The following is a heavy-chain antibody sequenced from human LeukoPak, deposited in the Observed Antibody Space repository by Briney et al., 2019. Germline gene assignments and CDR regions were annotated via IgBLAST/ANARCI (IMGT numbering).Heavy chain of an antibody. J-gene: IGHJ4*02. V-gene: IGHV1-18*04. CDR1: GYTFTSYG. CDR3: ARDLRDYVWGSYRYVIDY. D-gene: IGHD3-16*02. Sequence: ASVKVSFKASGYTFTSYGISWVRQAPGQGLEWMGWISAYNGNTNYAQKLQGRVTMTTDTSTSTAYMELRSLRSDDTAVYYCARDLRDYVWGSYRYVIDYWGQGTLVTVSS. CDR2: ISAYNGNT.